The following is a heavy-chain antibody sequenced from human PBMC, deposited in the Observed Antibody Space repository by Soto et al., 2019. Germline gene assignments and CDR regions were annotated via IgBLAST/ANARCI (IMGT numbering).Heavy chain of an antibody. V-gene: IGHV1-18*04. Sequence: XSVKVSCKASVYTFTSYGISWVRQAPGQGLEWMGWISAYNGNTNYAQKLQGRVTMTTDTSTSTAYMELRSLRSDDTAVYYCARGGLGELSLWDDYWGQGTLVTVSS. CDR1: VYTFTSYG. CDR2: ISAYNGNT. J-gene: IGHJ4*02. CDR3: ARGGLGELSLWDDY. D-gene: IGHD3-16*02.